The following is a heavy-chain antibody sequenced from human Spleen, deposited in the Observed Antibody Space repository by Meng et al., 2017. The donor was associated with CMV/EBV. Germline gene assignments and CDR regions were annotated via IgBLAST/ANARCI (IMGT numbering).Heavy chain of an antibody. CDR1: GGTFSSYA. Sequence: QVPWVQSGAEVKKPGSSVKVSCKASGGTFSSYAISWVRQAPGQGLEWMGGIIPIFGTANYAQKFQGRVTITADESTSTAYMELSSLRSEDTAVYYCASLGTGYSSSWYLDYFDYWGQGTLVTVSS. J-gene: IGHJ4*02. D-gene: IGHD6-13*01. CDR3: ASLGTGYSSSWYLDYFDY. CDR2: IIPIFGTA. V-gene: IGHV1-69*01.